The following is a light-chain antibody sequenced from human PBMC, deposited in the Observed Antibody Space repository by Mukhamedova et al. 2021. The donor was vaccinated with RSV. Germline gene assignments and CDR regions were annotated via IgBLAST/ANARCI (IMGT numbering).Light chain of an antibody. Sequence: WYQRRVHGQVPKLLIYAASSLQSGVPSRFSGSGSGTDFTLTISSLQPEDFAIYFCQQSSSTPYTFGQGTKLEIK. J-gene: IGKJ2*01. V-gene: IGKV1-39*01. CDR3: QQSSSTPYT. CDR2: AAS.